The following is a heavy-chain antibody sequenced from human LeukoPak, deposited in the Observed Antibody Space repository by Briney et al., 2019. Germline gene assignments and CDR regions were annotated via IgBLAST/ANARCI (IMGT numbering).Heavy chain of an antibody. CDR1: GFTFSSYA. CDR2: ISYEGSNK. Sequence: GGSLRLSCAASGFTFSSYAMHWVRQAPGKGLEWVAVISYEGSNKYYADSVKGRFTISRDNSKNTLYLQMNSLRAEDTAVYYCVGYCSSTSCYQGVFDYWGQGTLVTVSS. V-gene: IGHV3-30-3*01. CDR3: VGYCSSTSCYQGVFDY. J-gene: IGHJ4*02. D-gene: IGHD2-2*01.